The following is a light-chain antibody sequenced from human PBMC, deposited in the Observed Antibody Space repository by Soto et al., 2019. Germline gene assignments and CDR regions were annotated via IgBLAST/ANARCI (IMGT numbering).Light chain of an antibody. CDR2: GAS. CDR3: QQYGSSGT. CDR1: QSVSTR. V-gene: IGKV3-20*01. J-gene: IGKJ1*01. Sequence: EIVMTQSPATLSVSPGERVTFSCRASQSVSTRLAWYQHKPGQAPRLLIYGASNRATGIPDRFSGSGSGTDFTLTISRLEPEDFAVYYCQQYGSSGTFGQGTKVDIK.